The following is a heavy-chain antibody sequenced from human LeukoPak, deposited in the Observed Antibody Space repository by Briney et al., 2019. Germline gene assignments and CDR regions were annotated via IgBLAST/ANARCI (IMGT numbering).Heavy chain of an antibody. Sequence: KSSETLSLTCTVSGGSISSSSYSWGWIRQPPGKGLEWIGSIYYSGSTYYNPSLKSRVTISVDTSKNQFSLKLSSVTAADTAVYYCARAITLIVVVMGFDYWGQGTLVTVSS. CDR3: ARAITLIVVVMGFDY. CDR1: GGSISSSSYS. V-gene: IGHV4-39*07. J-gene: IGHJ4*02. D-gene: IGHD3-22*01. CDR2: IYYSGST.